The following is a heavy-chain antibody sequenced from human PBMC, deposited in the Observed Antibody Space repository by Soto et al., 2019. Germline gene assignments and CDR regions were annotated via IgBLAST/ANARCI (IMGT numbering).Heavy chain of an antibody. J-gene: IGHJ4*02. V-gene: IGHV3-9*01. Sequence: SLRLSCAASGFTFDDYAMHWVRQAPGKGLEWVSGISWNSGSIGYADSVKGRFTISRDNAKNSLYLQMNSLRAEDTALYYCAKALNIVVVPAAIDYWGQGTLVTVSS. CDR3: AKALNIVVVPAAIDY. CDR1: GFTFDDYA. CDR2: ISWNSGSI. D-gene: IGHD2-2*01.